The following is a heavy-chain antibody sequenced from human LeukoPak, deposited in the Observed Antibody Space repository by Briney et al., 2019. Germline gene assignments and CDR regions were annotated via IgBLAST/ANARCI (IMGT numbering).Heavy chain of an antibody. J-gene: IGHJ4*02. D-gene: IGHD3-3*01. CDR1: GFTFSSYA. CDR3: AKDGEGFLEWSPPLGY. CDR2: MSGSGGSP. Sequence: PGGSLRLSCAASGFTFSSYAMSWVRQGPGKGLEWVALMSGSGGSPHYADSVKGRITISRDNFKNMLYLEIHSLRAEDTAIYYCAKDGEGFLEWSPPLGYWGQGTLVTVSS. V-gene: IGHV3-23*01.